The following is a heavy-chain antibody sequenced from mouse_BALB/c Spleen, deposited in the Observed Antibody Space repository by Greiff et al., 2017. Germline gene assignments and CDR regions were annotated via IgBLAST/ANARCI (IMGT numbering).Heavy chain of an antibody. CDR3: ARNYGSSRDYAMDY. CDR2: ISSGGST. D-gene: IGHD1-1*01. CDR1: GFTFSSYA. V-gene: IGHV5-6-5*01. J-gene: IGHJ4*01. Sequence: EVKVVESGGSLVKPGGSLKLSCAASGFTFSSYAMSWVRQTPEKRLEWVASISSGGSTYYPDSVKGRFTISRDNARNILYLQMSSLRSEDTAMYYCARNYGSSRDYAMDYWGQGTSVTVSS.